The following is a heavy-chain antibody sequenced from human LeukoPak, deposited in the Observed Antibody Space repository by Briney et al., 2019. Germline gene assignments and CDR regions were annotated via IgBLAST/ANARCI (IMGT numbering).Heavy chain of an antibody. CDR2: MYAGGST. CDR3: ATIRGSNYFDY. Sequence: GGSLRLSCAASGFTVSGSYMSWVRQAPGKGLEWVAVMYAGGSTYYADSVKGRFTTSRQNSENTLYLQMNSLRPEDTAVYYCATIRGSNYFDYWGQGALVTVSS. V-gene: IGHV3-53*04. CDR1: GFTVSGSY. D-gene: IGHD3-3*02. J-gene: IGHJ4*02.